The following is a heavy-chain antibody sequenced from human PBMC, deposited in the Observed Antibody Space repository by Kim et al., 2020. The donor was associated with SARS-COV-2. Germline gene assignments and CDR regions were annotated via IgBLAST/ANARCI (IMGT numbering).Heavy chain of an antibody. CDR1: GFTFSSYS. D-gene: IGHD2-21*02. J-gene: IGHJ6*02. CDR2: ISSSSSYI. CDR3: ASPLGDDYYYYYGMDV. V-gene: IGHV3-21*01. Sequence: GGSLRLSCAASGFTFSSYSMNWVRQAPGKGLEWVSSISSSSSYIYYADSVKGRFTISRDNAKNSLYLQINSLRAEDTAVYYCASPLGDDYYYYYGMDVWGQGTTVTVSS.